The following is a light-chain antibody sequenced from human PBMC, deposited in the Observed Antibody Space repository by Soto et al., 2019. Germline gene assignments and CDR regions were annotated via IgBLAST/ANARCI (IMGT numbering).Light chain of an antibody. CDR1: SSDVGGYNY. CDR2: EVS. CDR3: SSYTSSSTYV. Sequence: QSVLTQPASVSGSPGQSITISCTGTSSDVGGYNYVSWYQQHPGKAPKLMIYEVSNRPSGVSNRFSGSKSGNTASLTISGLQAEDEADYYCSSYTSSSTYVLGPGTKVTVL. J-gene: IGLJ1*01. V-gene: IGLV2-14*01.